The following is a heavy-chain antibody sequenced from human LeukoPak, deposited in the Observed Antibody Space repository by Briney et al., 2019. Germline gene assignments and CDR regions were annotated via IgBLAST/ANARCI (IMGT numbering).Heavy chain of an antibody. CDR1: GGSISSGSY. V-gene: IGHV4-39*01. J-gene: IGHJ4*02. CDR3: ARMTSVVD. D-gene: IGHD4-23*01. CDR2: IYYSGST. Sequence: PSETLSLTCTVSGGSISSGSYWGRIRQPPGKGLEWIGSIYYSGSTYYNPSLKSRVTISVDTSKNQFSLKLSSVTAADTAVYYCARMTSVVDWGQGTLVTVSS.